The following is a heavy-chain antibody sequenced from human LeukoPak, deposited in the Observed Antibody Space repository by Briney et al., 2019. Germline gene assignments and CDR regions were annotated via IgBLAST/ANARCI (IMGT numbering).Heavy chain of an antibody. CDR1: GFTFSSYG. D-gene: IGHD6-13*01. Sequence: GGSLRLSCAASGFTFSSYGMHWVRQAPGKGLEWVAVISYDGSNKYYADSVKGRFTISRDNSKNTLYLQMNSLRAEDTAVYYCAKEKTYSSSWYYHGMDVWGQGTTVTVSS. J-gene: IGHJ6*02. CDR2: ISYDGSNK. V-gene: IGHV3-30*18. CDR3: AKEKTYSSSWYYHGMDV.